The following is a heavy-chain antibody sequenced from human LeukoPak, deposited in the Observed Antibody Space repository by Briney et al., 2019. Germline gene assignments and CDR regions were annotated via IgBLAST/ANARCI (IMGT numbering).Heavy chain of an antibody. CDR1: GFTFSSYG. CDR3: AKEAAGWGFHNYFDY. D-gene: IGHD2-21*01. V-gene: IGHV3-33*06. CDR2: IWYDGSNK. Sequence: GGSLRLSCAASGFTFSSYGMHWVHQAPGKVLEWVAVIWYDGSNKYYADSVKGRFTISRDNSKNTLYLQMNSLRAEDTAVYYCAKEAAGWGFHNYFDYWGQGTLVTVSS. J-gene: IGHJ4*02.